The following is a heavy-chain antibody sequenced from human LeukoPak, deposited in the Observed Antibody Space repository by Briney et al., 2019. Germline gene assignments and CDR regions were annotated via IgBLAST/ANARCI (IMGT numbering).Heavy chain of an antibody. Sequence: GASVKVSCKASGCTFTSYDINWVRQATGQGLEWMGWMNPNSGNTGYAQKFQGRVTMTRNTSISTAYMELSSLRSEDTAVYYCARYSSGWYSGGMDVWGQGTTVTVSS. CDR2: MNPNSGNT. V-gene: IGHV1-8*01. D-gene: IGHD6-19*01. J-gene: IGHJ6*02. CDR3: ARYSSGWYSGGMDV. CDR1: GCTFTSYD.